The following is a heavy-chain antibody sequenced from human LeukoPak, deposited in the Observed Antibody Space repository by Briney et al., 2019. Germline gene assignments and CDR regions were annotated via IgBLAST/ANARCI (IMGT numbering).Heavy chain of an antibody. V-gene: IGHV4-59*01. CDR3: ARGGGLKYYYDSSGYYPFDD. D-gene: IGHD3-22*01. CDR2: IYYSGST. J-gene: IGHJ4*02. Sequence: SETLSLTCTVSGGSISSYYWSWSRQPPGKGLEWIGYIYYSGSTNYNPSLKSRVTISVDTSKNQFSLKLSSVTAADTAVYYCARGGGLKYYYDSSGYYPFDDWGQGTLITVSS. CDR1: GGSISSYY.